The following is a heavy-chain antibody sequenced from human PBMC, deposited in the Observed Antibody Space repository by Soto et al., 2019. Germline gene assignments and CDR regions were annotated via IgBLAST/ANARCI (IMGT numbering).Heavy chain of an antibody. D-gene: IGHD2-2*01. Sequence: PGGSLRLSCAASGFTFSSYAMSWVRQAPGKGLEWVSAISGSGGSTYYADSVKGRFTISRDNSKNTLYLQMNSLRAEDTAVYYCAKDHCSSTSWYEFNYWGKGTLVTVSS. J-gene: IGHJ4*02. CDR2: ISGSGGST. CDR1: GFTFSSYA. V-gene: IGHV3-23*01. CDR3: AKDHCSSTSWYEFNY.